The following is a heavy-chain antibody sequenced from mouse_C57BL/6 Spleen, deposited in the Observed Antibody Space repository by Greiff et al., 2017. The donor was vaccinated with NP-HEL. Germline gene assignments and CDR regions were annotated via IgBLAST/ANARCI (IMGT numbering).Heavy chain of an antibody. CDR1: GYTFTDYN. CDR2: INPNNGGT. V-gene: IGHV1-18*01. Sequence: VQLQQSGPELVKPGASVKIPCKASGYTFTDYNMDWVKQSHGKSLEWIGDINPNNGGTIYNQKFKGKATLTVDKSSSTSYMELRSLTSEGTAVYYCARRGDGYSYYFDYWGQGTTLTVSS. D-gene: IGHD2-3*01. J-gene: IGHJ2*01. CDR3: ARRGDGYSYYFDY.